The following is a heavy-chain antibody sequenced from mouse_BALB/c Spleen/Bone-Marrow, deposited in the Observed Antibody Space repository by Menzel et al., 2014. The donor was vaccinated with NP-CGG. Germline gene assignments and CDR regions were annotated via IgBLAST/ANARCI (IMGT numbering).Heavy chain of an antibody. CDR3: AREEYGKEVYAMDY. CDR2: ISSGGST. Sequence: EVQRVESGGGLVKPGGSLILSCAASGSTFSSYAMSWVRQTPEKRLEWVASISSGGSTYYPDSVKGRFTISRDNARNILYLQMSSLRSEDTAMYYCAREEYGKEVYAMDYWGQGTSVTVSS. D-gene: IGHD2-10*02. J-gene: IGHJ4*01. V-gene: IGHV5-6-5*01. CDR1: GSTFSSYA.